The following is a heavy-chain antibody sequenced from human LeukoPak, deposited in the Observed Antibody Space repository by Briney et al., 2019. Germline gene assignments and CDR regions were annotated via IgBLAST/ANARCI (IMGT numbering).Heavy chain of an antibody. Sequence: GGSLRLSCAASGFTFSSYAMHWVRQAPGKGLEWVAVISYDGSNKYYVDSVKGRFTISRDNSKNTLYLQMNSLRAEDTAVYYCARVKDPIVGATYFDYWGQGTLVTVSS. V-gene: IGHV3-30-3*01. CDR3: ARVKDPIVGATYFDY. CDR1: GFTFSSYA. D-gene: IGHD1-26*01. J-gene: IGHJ4*02. CDR2: ISYDGSNK.